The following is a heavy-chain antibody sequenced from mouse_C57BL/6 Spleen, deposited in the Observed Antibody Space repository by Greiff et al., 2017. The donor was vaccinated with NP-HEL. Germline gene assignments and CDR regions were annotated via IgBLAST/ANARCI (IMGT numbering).Heavy chain of an antibody. CDR2: IRNKANGYTT. J-gene: IGHJ2*01. CDR3: ARYVPREYYFDY. V-gene: IGHV7-3*01. CDR1: GFTFTDYY. Sequence: EVKLMESGGGLVQPGGSLSLSCAASGFTFTDYYMSWVRQPPGKALEWLGFIRNKANGYTTEYSASLKGRFTISRDNSQSILYLQMNALRAEDSATYYCARYVPREYYFDYWGQGTTLTVSS.